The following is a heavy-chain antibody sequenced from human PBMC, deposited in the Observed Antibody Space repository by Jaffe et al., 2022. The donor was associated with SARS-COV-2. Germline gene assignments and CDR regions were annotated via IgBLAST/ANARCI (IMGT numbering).Heavy chain of an antibody. D-gene: IGHD3-10*01. CDR2: MYPDDSDA. CDR3: ARQGPYGDFDY. V-gene: IGHV5-51*01. Sequence: EVQLVQSGAGVKKPGESLKISCRGSGYGFATSWIGWVRQMPGKGLEWMGIMYPDDSDARYSPSFQGQVTFSADKSISTAYLQWSSLKASDAAMYYCARQGPYGDFDYWGQGALVTVS. CDR1: GYGFATSW. J-gene: IGHJ4*02.